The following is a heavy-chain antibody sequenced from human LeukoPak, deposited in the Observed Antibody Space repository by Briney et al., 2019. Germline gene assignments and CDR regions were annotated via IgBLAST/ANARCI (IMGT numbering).Heavy chain of an antibody. V-gene: IGHV3-49*04. CDR1: GFTFGDYA. CDR3: TRDRERYSDSSGFYNY. CDR2: IRSKAYGGTT. D-gene: IGHD3-22*01. J-gene: IGHJ4*02. Sequence: GGSLRLSCTASGFTFGDYAMSWVRQAPGKGMEWVGFIRSKAYGGTTEYAASVKGRFTISRDDSKSIAYLQMNSLKTEDTAVYYCTRDRERYSDSSGFYNYWGQGTPVTVSS.